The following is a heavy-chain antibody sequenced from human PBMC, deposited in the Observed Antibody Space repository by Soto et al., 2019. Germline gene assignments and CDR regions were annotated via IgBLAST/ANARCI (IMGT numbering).Heavy chain of an antibody. V-gene: IGHV1-69*06. Sequence: GASVKVSCKASGGTFSTFAISWVRQAPGQGLEWMGGIIPMFGTTHYAQKFQGRVTITADTSTSTAYMELTSLKSDDTAVYYCARGQSYYPGAYWGQGTLVTVSS. CDR3: ARGQSYYPGAY. D-gene: IGHD1-26*01. J-gene: IGHJ4*02. CDR1: GGTFSTFA. CDR2: IIPMFGTT.